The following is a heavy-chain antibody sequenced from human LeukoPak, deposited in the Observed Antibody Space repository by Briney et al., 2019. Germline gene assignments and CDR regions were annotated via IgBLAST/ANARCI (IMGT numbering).Heavy chain of an antibody. D-gene: IGHD3-22*01. CDR1: GYTFTDYY. CDR3: ASASYYYDSSGYPGYYFDY. J-gene: IGHJ4*02. CDR2: INPNSGST. V-gene: IGHV1-2*02. Sequence: GASVKVSCKASGYTFTDYYMHCVRQAPGQGLEWMGWINPNSGSTNYAQKFQCRVTMTRDTSISTAYMELSRLRSDDTAVYYCASASYYYDSSGYPGYYFDYWGQGTLVTVSS.